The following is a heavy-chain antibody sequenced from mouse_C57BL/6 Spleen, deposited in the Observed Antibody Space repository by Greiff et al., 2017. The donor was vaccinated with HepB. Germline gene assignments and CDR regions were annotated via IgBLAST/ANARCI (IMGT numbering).Heavy chain of an antibody. CDR2: IDPSDSYT. J-gene: IGHJ2*01. D-gene: IGHD1-1*01. CDR1: GYTFTSYW. V-gene: IGHV1-69*01. CDR3: AILTTVVATRTNFDY. Sequence: QVHVKQPGAELVMPGASVKLSCKASGYTFTSYWMHWVKQRPGQGLEWIGEIDPSDSYTNYNQKFKGKSTLTVDKSSSTAYMQLSSLTSEDSAVYYCAILTTVVATRTNFDYWGQGTTLTVSS.